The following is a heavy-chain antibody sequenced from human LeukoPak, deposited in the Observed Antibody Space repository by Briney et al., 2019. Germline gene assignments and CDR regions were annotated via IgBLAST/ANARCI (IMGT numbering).Heavy chain of an antibody. Sequence: ASVKVSCKVSGYTLTELSMHWVRQAPGKGLEWMGGFDPEDGETIYAQKFQGRVTMTEDTSTDTAYMELSSLRSEDTAAYYCATGPSITMVRGVINPYYYYGMDVWGKGTTVTVSS. CDR3: ATGPSITMVRGVINPYYYYGMDV. CDR1: GYTLTELS. J-gene: IGHJ6*04. CDR2: FDPEDGET. D-gene: IGHD3-10*01. V-gene: IGHV1-24*01.